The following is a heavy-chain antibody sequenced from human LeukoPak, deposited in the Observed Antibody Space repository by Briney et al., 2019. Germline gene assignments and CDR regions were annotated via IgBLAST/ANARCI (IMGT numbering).Heavy chain of an antibody. CDR2: TYYRSKWYN. V-gene: IGHV6-1*01. CDR1: GDSVSSNSAA. D-gene: IGHD2-2*01. J-gene: IGHJ6*02. Sequence: SQTLSVTCAISGDSVSSNSAAWNWIRQSPSRGLEWLGGTYYRSKWYNDYAVSVKSRITINPDTSKNQFSLQLNSVTPEDTAVYYCARDPAYCSSTSCYSLYYYYGMDVWGQGTTVTVSS. CDR3: ARDPAYCSSTSCYSLYYYYGMDV.